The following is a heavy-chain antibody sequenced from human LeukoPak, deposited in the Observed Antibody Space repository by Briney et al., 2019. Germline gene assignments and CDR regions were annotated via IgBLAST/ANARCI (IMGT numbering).Heavy chain of an antibody. D-gene: IGHD4-23*01. J-gene: IGHJ4*02. Sequence: ASVKVSCKASGYTFTSYDINWVRQATGQGLEWMGWINPNSGGTNYAQKFQGRVTMTRDTSISTAYMELSRLRSDDTAVYYCARDGVTPNYWGQGTLVTVSS. CDR2: INPNSGGT. CDR1: GYTFTSYD. V-gene: IGHV1-2*02. CDR3: ARDGVTPNY.